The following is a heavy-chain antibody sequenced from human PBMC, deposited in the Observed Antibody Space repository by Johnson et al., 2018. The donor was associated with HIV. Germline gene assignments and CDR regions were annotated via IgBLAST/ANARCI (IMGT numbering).Heavy chain of an antibody. J-gene: IGHJ3*01. CDR1: GFSFSSYA. CDR3: ARRMVVGYHALDF. V-gene: IGHV3-30*04. Sequence: QVLLVESGGGVVQPGRSLRLSCAASGFSFSSYAMHWVRQAPGKGLEWVAVISYDGSNKYYADSVKGRFTVSRDNSKNTLYLQMNSLRVEDTAIYYCARRMVVGYHALDFWGQGTVVSVPS. D-gene: IGHD2-21*01. CDR2: ISYDGSNK.